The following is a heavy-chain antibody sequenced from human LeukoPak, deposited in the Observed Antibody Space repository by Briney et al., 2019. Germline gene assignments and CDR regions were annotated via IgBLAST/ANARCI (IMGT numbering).Heavy chain of an antibody. Sequence: PSETLSLTCTVSGGSISSYYWSWIRQPPGKGLEWIGYIYYSGSTNYNPSLKSRVTISVDTSKNQFSLKLSSVTAADTAVYYCARDLNDSNYVYWDFDLWGCGTLVTVSS. D-gene: IGHD4-11*01. CDR2: IYYSGST. CDR1: GGSISSYY. V-gene: IGHV4-59*01. CDR3: ARDLNDSNYVYWDFDL. J-gene: IGHJ2*01.